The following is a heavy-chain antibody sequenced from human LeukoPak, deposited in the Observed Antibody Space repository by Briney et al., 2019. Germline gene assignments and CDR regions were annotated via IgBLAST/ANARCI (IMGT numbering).Heavy chain of an antibody. D-gene: IGHD2-2*01. CDR1: GFTFSSYS. Sequence: GGSLRLSCAASGFTFSSYSMNWVSQAPGKGLEWVSTISSSSSYIYYADSVKGRFTISRDNAKNSLYLQMNSLRAEDTAVYYCTVVVPAAIDYWGQGTLVTVSS. CDR2: ISSSSSYI. J-gene: IGHJ4*02. V-gene: IGHV3-21*01. CDR3: TVVVPAAIDY.